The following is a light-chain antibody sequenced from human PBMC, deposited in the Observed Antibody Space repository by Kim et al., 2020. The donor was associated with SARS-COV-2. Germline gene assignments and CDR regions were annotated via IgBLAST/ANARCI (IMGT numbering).Light chain of an antibody. Sequence: SSELTQDPAVSVALGQTVRITCQGDSLRSYYASWYQQKPGQAPVLVIYGKNNRPSGIPGRFSGSSSGNTASLTITGAQAEDEADYFCSSRDSSAYHVVFGGGTQLTGL. CDR1: SLRSYY. V-gene: IGLV3-19*01. J-gene: IGLJ2*01. CDR3: SSRDSSAYHVV. CDR2: GKN.